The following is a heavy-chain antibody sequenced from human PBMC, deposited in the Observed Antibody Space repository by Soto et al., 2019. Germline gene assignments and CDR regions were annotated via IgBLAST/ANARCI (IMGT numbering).Heavy chain of an antibody. D-gene: IGHD6-6*01. V-gene: IGHV5-10-1*01. Sequence: GESLKISCKGSGYSLTSYWISWVRQMPGKGLEWMGRIDPSDSYTNYSPSFQGHVTISADKSISTAYLQWSSLKASDTAMYYCARLVAARQYYYYGMDVWGQGTTVTVSS. CDR1: GYSLTSYW. CDR2: IDPSDSYT. J-gene: IGHJ6*02. CDR3: ARLVAARQYYYYGMDV.